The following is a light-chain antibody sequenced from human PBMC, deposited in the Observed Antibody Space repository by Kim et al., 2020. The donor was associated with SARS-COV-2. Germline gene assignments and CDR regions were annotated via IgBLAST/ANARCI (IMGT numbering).Light chain of an antibody. CDR3: QHYDNVPIT. CDR2: DAS. J-gene: IGKJ5*01. CDR1: QDISNY. V-gene: IGKV1-33*01. Sequence: DIQMTQSPSSLSASVGDRVTITCQASQDISNYLNWYQQKPGKAPKLLIYDASNLETGVPSRFSGSGSGTDFTFTISSLQPEDIATYYCQHYDNVPITFGQGTRLEIK.